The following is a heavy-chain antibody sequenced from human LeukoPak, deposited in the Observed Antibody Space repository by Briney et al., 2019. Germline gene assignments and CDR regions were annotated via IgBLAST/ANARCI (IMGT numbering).Heavy chain of an antibody. CDR1: GFTFSNYG. CDR3: AELGITMIGGV. Sequence: GGSLRLSCAASGFTFSNYGMSWVRQAPGKGLEWVSYISSSGSTIYYADSVKGRFTISRDNAKNSLYLQMNSLRAEDTAVYYCAELGITMIGGVWGKGTTVTISS. CDR2: ISSSGSTI. V-gene: IGHV3-48*04. D-gene: IGHD3-10*02. J-gene: IGHJ6*04.